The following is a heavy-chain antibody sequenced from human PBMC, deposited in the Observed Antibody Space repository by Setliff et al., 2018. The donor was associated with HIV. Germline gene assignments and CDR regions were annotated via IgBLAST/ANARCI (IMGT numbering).Heavy chain of an antibody. V-gene: IGHV4-34*01. CDR3: ARGFRYEGAFDY. D-gene: IGHD3-9*01. CDR2: IDHRGRP. J-gene: IGHJ4*02. CDR1: GGSFSDYY. Sequence: SETLSLTCGIYGGSFSDYYWSWIRQPPGKGLEWIGEIDHRGRPKYNPSLNSRVTMSVDKSRNQFSLKVSSVTAADTAVYFCARGFRYEGAFDYWGQGTLVTVSS.